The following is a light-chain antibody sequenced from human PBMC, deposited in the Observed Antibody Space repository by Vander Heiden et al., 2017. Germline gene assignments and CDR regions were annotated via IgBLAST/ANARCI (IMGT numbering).Light chain of an antibody. Sequence: EIVLTQSPGTLSLSPGERATLSCRASQSVSSSYLACYQQKPGQAPRLIIYGASSRATGIPDRFSGSGSGTDFTLTISRLEPEDFAVYYCQQYGSSPPYTFGQGTKLEIK. J-gene: IGKJ2*01. CDR3: QQYGSSPPYT. V-gene: IGKV3-20*01. CDR1: QSVSSSY. CDR2: GAS.